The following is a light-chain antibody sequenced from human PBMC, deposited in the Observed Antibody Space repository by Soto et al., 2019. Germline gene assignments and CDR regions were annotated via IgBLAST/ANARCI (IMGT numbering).Light chain of an antibody. V-gene: IGKV1-5*03. CDR2: KAS. CDR3: QHYKTFSRT. CDR1: QSISPW. Sequence: DIQMTQSPSTLSASVGDRVTITCRASQSISPWLAWYQQKPGKAPKLLIYKASSLASGVPSRFSGSGSGTEFTLTISSLQPDDLATYYCQHYKTFSRTFGQGTKVEIK. J-gene: IGKJ1*01.